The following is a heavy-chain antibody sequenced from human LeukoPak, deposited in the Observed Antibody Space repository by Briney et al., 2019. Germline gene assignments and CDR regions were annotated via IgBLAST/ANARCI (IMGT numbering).Heavy chain of an antibody. Sequence: SQTLSLTCSVSGGSISSDGYYWSWIRQHPGKGLEWIGYIYYSGSTYYNPSLKSRVTISVDTSKNQFSLKLSSVTAADTAVYYCARARAGYSYVPLDYYFDYWGQGTLVTVSS. CDR3: ARARAGYSYVPLDYYFDY. V-gene: IGHV4-30-4*08. J-gene: IGHJ4*02. CDR2: IYYSGST. CDR1: GGSISSDGYY. D-gene: IGHD5-18*01.